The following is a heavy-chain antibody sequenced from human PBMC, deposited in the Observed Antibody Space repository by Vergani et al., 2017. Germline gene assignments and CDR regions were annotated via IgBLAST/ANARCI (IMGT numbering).Heavy chain of an antibody. CDR3: ARERVLSSSWYHYYYYGMDV. CDR1: GFTFSSYA. J-gene: IGHJ6*02. Sequence: QVQLVESGGGVVQPGRSLRLSCAASGFTFSSYAMHWVRQAPGKGLEWVAVISYDGSNKYYADSVKGRFTISRDNSKNTLYLQMNSLRAEDTAVYYCARERVLSSSWYHYYYYGMDVWGQGTTVTVSS. D-gene: IGHD6-13*01. V-gene: IGHV3-30*04. CDR2: ISYDGSNK.